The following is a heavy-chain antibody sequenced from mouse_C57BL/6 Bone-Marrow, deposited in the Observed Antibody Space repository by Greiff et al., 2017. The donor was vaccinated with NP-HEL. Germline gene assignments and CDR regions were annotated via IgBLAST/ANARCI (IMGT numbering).Heavy chain of an antibody. D-gene: IGHD1-1*01. J-gene: IGHJ3*01. V-gene: IGHV14-4*01. CDR1: GFNIKDDY. Sequence: VQLKESGAELVRPGASVKLSCTASGFNIKDDYMHWVKQRPEQGLEWIGWIDPENGDTEYASKFQGKATITADTSSNTAYLQLSSLTSEDTAVYYCTTVITTVVAKAYWGQGTLVTVSA. CDR2: IDPENGDT. CDR3: TTVITTVVAKAY.